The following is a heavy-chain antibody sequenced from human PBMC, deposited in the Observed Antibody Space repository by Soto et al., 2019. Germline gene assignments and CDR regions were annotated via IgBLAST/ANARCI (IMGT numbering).Heavy chain of an antibody. CDR1: GFNFSSFG. CDR2: IWYDGSNE. V-gene: IGHV3-33*01. Sequence: QVHLVESGGGVVQPGRSLRLSCAASGFNFSSFGMHWVRQAPGKGLEWVAVIWYDGSNEYYADSVKGRFTISRDNSKNTVYLKMNSLRAEDTAVYYCASLSDSGNLVFDYWGQGTLVTVSS. CDR3: ASLSDSGNLVFDY. D-gene: IGHD1-26*01. J-gene: IGHJ4*02.